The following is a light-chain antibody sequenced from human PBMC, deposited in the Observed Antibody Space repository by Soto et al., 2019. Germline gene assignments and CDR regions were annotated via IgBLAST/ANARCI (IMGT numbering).Light chain of an antibody. CDR2: EVS. J-gene: IGLJ1*01. CDR1: SSDIGAYNY. Sequence: QSALTQPASVSGSPGQSITISCTGSSSDIGAYNYVSWFQQYPGKAPKLIISEVSNRPSGVSHRFSGSKSGTAASLTISGLQTEDEDDYFCFSFTTDWTHVFGTGTKLTVL. CDR3: FSFTTDWTHV. V-gene: IGLV2-14*01.